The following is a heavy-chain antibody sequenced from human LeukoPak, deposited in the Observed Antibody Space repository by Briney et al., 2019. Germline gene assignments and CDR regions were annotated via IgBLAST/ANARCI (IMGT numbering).Heavy chain of an antibody. V-gene: IGHV3-48*04. D-gene: IGHD2-21*02. J-gene: IGHJ4*02. CDR1: GFTFSTYS. CDR2: ISSSNNTI. Sequence: GGSLRLSCAASGFTFSTYSMIWVRQAPGKGLEWVAYISSSNNTIYYADSVKGRFTISRDNARKSLYLQMNSLRAEDTAVYYCARSSVVVTDWGQGTLVTVSS. CDR3: ARSSVVVTD.